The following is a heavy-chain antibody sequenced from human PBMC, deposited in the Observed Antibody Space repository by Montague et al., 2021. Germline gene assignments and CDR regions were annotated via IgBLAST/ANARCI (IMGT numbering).Heavy chain of an antibody. CDR2: VYSSGST. D-gene: IGHD6-13*01. CDR3: ARGHGYDSSWFY. V-gene: IGHV4-59*12. J-gene: IGHJ4*02. Sequence: SETLSLTYSVSGDSITGYYWSWSRLPPGKGLEWIGYVYSSGSTSYNPSLKSRVIISVESAKNQISLTLNSATAADTAVYYCARGHGYDSSWFYWGQGTLIFVSA. CDR1: GDSITGYY.